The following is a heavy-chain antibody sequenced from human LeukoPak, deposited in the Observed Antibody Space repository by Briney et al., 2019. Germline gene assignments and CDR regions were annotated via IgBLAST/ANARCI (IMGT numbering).Heavy chain of an antibody. J-gene: IGHJ4*02. CDR1: GGSISSYY. D-gene: IGHD5-24*01. CDR3: ASSRGDGYNSPNFDY. CDR2: IYYSGST. V-gene: IGHV4-59*05. Sequence: PSETLSLTCTVSGGSISSYYWSWIRQPPGKGLEWIGSIYYSGSTYYNPSLKSRVTISVDTSKNQFSLKLSSVTAADTAVYYCASSRGDGYNSPNFDYWGQGTLVTVSS.